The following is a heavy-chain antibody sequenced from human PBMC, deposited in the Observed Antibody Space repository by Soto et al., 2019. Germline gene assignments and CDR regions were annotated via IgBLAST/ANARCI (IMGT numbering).Heavy chain of an antibody. CDR1: GYSFTSYW. CDR3: AKQQGAGTPRWFAP. CDR2: IYPGDSDT. V-gene: IGHV5-51*01. J-gene: IGHJ5*02. D-gene: IGHD6-19*01. Sequence: GESLKISCKGSGYSFTSYWIGWVRPLPGKGLEWMGIIYPGDSDTRYSPSFQGLVTISADKSISTAYLQWSSLKASDTAMYYCAKQQGAGTPRWFAPGGKGTLVTVSS.